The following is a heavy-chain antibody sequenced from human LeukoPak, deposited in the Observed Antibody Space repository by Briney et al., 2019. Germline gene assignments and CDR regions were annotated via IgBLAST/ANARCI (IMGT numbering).Heavy chain of an antibody. V-gene: IGHV3-53*01. Sequence: GGSLRLSCAVSGFTSSDHYMSWVRQAPGKGLEWVSVIYSGGSTYYSDSVKGRFTISTDNSKNTLYLQMNSLRAEDTAVYYCASLSESSGYPLDSWGQGTLVTVSS. CDR3: ASLSESSGYPLDS. CDR1: GFTSSDHY. CDR2: IYSGGST. J-gene: IGHJ4*02. D-gene: IGHD3-3*01.